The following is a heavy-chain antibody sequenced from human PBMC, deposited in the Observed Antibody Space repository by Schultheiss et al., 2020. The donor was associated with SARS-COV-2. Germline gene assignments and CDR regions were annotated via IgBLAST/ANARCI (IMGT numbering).Heavy chain of an antibody. J-gene: IGHJ6*02. CDR2: INHSGST. D-gene: IGHD5-18*01. Sequence: SETLSLTCAVYGGSFSGYYWSWIRQPPGKGLEWIGEINHSGSTNYNPSLKSRVTISVDTSKNQFSLKLSSVTAADTAVYYCARLHGYSYGGGMDVWGQGTTVTVSS. CDR3: ARLHGYSYGGGMDV. V-gene: IGHV4-34*01. CDR1: GGSFSGYY.